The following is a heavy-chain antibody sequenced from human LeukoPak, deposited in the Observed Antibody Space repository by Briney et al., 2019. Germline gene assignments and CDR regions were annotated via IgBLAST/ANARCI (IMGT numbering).Heavy chain of an antibody. Sequence: GSLRLSCAASGFTFSSYWMTWVRQAPGKGLEWVANMNLDGSEKFYVDSVKGRFTISRDNAKNSLFLQMNSLTVEDTAVYYCARDDGSSSYSYWGQGTLVTVSS. CDR1: GFTFSSYW. CDR2: MNLDGSEK. V-gene: IGHV3-7*01. D-gene: IGHD3-10*01. J-gene: IGHJ4*02. CDR3: ARDDGSSSYSY.